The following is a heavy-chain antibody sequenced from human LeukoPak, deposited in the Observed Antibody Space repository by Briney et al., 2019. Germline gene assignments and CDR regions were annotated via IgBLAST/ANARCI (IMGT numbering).Heavy chain of an antibody. D-gene: IGHD1-26*01. CDR2: ISGSGGST. V-gene: IGHV3-23*01. Sequence: GGSLRLSCAASGFTFSDYYMSWIRQAPGKGLEWVSAISGSGGSTYYADSVKGRFTISRDNSKNTLYLQMNSLRAEDTAVYYCASRIVGAFDYWGQGTLVTVSS. CDR1: GFTFSDYY. CDR3: ASRIVGAFDY. J-gene: IGHJ4*02.